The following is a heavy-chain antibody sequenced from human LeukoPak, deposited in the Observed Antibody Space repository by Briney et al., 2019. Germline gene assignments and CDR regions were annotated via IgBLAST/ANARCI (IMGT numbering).Heavy chain of an antibody. Sequence: PSETLSLTCTVSGGSIGSYYWSWIRQPPGKGLEWIGYMYYSGSTNYNPSLKSRVTISVDTSKNQFSLKVSSVTAADTAVYYCGRGAPFRGVESWGQGTLVTVSS. CDR2: MYYSGST. V-gene: IGHV4-59*01. D-gene: IGHD3-16*01. CDR1: GGSIGSYY. CDR3: GRGAPFRGVES. J-gene: IGHJ4*02.